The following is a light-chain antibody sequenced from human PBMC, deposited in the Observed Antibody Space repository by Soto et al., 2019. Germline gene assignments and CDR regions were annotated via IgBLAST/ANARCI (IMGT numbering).Light chain of an antibody. CDR2: DAS. CDR1: QGISSA. V-gene: IGKV1D-13*01. CDR3: QQYENLPT. Sequence: AIQLTQSPSSLSASVGDRVTITCRASQGISSALAWYQQKPGKAPKLLIYDASSLESGVPSRFSGSGSGTDFTLTISSLQPEDFATYYCQQYENLPTFGQGTRREIK. J-gene: IGKJ5*01.